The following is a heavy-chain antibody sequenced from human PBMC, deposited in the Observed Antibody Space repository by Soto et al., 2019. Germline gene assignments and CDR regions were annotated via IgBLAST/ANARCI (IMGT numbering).Heavy chain of an antibody. D-gene: IGHD3-16*01. Sequence: GESLKISCKASGYTFSVYWLGWVRQMPGKGLEWMGNIYPDDSDTSNNPSFDGRVTHTAYKSTNASDQQWSSLKASDTTIFYCVRQLENPAMLIIGSWGQGTPVTVSS. J-gene: IGHJ4*03. CDR2: IYPDDSDT. CDR3: VRQLENPAMLIIGS. CDR1: GYTFSVYW. V-gene: IGHV5-51*01.